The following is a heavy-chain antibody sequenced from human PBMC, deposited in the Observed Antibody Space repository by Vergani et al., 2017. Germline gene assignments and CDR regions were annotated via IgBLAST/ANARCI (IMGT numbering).Heavy chain of an antibody. CDR2: IYYSGST. CDR3: ARGAKFEGVIYYYYXMDV. V-gene: IGHV4-59*01. J-gene: IGHJ6*03. CDR1: GGSISSYY. Sequence: QVQLQESGPGLVKPSETLSLTCTVSGGSISSYYWSWIRPPPGKGLEWIGYIYYSGSTNYNPSLKSRVTISVDTSKNQFSLKLSSVTAADTAVYYCARGAKFEGVIYYYYXMDVWGKGTTVTVSS. D-gene: IGHD3-10*02.